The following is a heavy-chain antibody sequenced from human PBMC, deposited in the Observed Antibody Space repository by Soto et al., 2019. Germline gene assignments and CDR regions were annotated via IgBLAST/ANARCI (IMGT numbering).Heavy chain of an antibody. V-gene: IGHV1-69*13. Sequence: GASVKVSCKASGYTFTSYYMHWVRQAPGQGLEWMGGIIPIFGTANYAQKFQGRVTITADESTSTAYMELSSLRSEDTAVYYCASVEQDSSGFQFDYWGQGTLVTVSS. CDR1: GYTFTSYY. CDR3: ASVEQDSSGFQFDY. CDR2: IIPIFGTA. D-gene: IGHD3-22*01. J-gene: IGHJ4*02.